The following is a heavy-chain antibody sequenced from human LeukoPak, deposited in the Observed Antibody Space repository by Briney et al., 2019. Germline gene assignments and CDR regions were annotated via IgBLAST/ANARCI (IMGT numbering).Heavy chain of an antibody. V-gene: IGHV3-30*04. CDR3: ARLQEYSGSSYGY. D-gene: IGHD1-26*01. J-gene: IGHJ4*02. Sequence: PGGSLRLSCAASGFTFSSYAMHWVRQAPGKGLEWVAVISYDGSNKYYADSVKGRFTISRDNSKNTLYLQMNSLRAEDTAVYYCARLQEYSGSSYGYWGQGTLVTVSS. CDR1: GFTFSSYA. CDR2: ISYDGSNK.